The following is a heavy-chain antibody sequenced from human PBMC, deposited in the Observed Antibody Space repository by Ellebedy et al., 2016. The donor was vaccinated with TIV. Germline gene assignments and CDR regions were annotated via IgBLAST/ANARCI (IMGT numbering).Heavy chain of an antibody. CDR2: ISYDGSNK. CDR1: GFTFSSYA. Sequence: GESLKISXAASGFTFSSYAMHWVRRAPGKGLEWVAVISYDGSNKYYADSVKGRFTISRDNSKNTLYLQMNSLRAEDTAVYYCASQGDILTGYSPSFDYWGQGTLVTVSS. J-gene: IGHJ4*02. D-gene: IGHD3-9*01. CDR3: ASQGDILTGYSPSFDY. V-gene: IGHV3-30*04.